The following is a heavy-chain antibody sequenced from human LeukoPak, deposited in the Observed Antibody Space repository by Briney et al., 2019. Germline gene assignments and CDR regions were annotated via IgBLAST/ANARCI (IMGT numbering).Heavy chain of an antibody. Sequence: SETLSLTCAVSGGSVSSDYWSWIRQPPGKGLEWIGEINHSGNTNYNPSLKSRVTISIDTSKNQFSLKLSSVTAADTAVYYCARGLSGLIDAFDIWGQGTMVTVSS. D-gene: IGHD3-16*01. CDR3: ARGLSGLIDAFDI. CDR2: INHSGNT. CDR1: GGSVSSDY. V-gene: IGHV4-34*01. J-gene: IGHJ3*02.